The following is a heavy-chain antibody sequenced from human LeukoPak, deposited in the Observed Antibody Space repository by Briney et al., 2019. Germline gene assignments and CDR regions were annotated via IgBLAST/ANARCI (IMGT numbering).Heavy chain of an antibody. CDR2: IRHDGSIG. CDR1: GFTFSSYW. Sequence: GGSLRLSCAASGFTFSSYWMSWVRQAPGKGLEWVAFIRHDGSIGYYADSVKGRFTSSRDNSKNTVFLQMNSLRPEDTAVYYCAKTASNYLDYWGQGTLVTVSS. V-gene: IGHV3-30*02. D-gene: IGHD2-21*02. J-gene: IGHJ4*02. CDR3: AKTASNYLDY.